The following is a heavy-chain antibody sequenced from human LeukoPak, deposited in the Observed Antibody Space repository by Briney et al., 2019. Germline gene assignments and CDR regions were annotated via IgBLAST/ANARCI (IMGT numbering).Heavy chain of an antibody. CDR1: GFTFSDYY. Sequence: GGSLRLSCAASGFTFSDYYMSWIRQAPGKGLEWVSVIYSGGSTYYADSVKGRFTISRDNAKNSLYLQMNSLRVEDTAVYYCARDRSRYCSGISCYRDDSFDYWGQGTLVTVSS. D-gene: IGHD2-2*02. CDR3: ARDRSRYCSGISCYRDDSFDY. CDR2: IYSGGST. V-gene: IGHV3-66*01. J-gene: IGHJ4*02.